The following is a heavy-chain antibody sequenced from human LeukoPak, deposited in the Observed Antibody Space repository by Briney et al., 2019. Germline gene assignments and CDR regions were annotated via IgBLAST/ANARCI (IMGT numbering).Heavy chain of an antibody. Sequence: PGGSLRLSCAASGFTFSSYEMNWVRQAPGKGLEWVSYISSSGSTIYYADSVKGQFTISRDNAKNSLYLQMNSLRAEDTAVYYCARNAWGAVETAGDYWGQGTLVTVSS. J-gene: IGHJ4*02. CDR3: ARNAWGAVETAGDY. CDR2: ISSSGSTI. V-gene: IGHV3-48*03. CDR1: GFTFSSYE. D-gene: IGHD6-19*01.